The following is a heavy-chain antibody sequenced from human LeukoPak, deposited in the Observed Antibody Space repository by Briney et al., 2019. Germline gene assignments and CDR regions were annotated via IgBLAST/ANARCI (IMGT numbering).Heavy chain of an antibody. D-gene: IGHD5-12*01. CDR2: ISGSGGST. V-gene: IGHV3-23*01. CDR3: AKFTGYSGYDFDY. J-gene: IGHJ4*02. Sequence: GGSLILSCAASGFTFSSYAMSWIRQAPGKGLEWVSAISGSGGSTYYADSVKGRFTISRDNSKNTLYLQMNSLRAEDTAVYYCAKFTGYSGYDFDYWGQGTLVTVSS. CDR1: GFTFSSYA.